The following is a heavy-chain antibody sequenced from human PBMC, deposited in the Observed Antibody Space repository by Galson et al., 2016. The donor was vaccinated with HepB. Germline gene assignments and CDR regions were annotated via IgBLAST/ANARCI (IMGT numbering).Heavy chain of an antibody. CDR2: ISAGGLTT. CDR1: GLTYSDYA. J-gene: IGHJ4*02. V-gene: IGHV3-23*01. Sequence: SLRLSCAASGLTYSDYAMSWVRQAPGKGLEWVSGISAGGLTTYYADSVKGRFTMSRDNFKNTLYLQLNSLRAEDTAVYYCAKDRSSGWTAPTYFDFWGQGTLVTVSS. CDR3: AKDRSSGWTAPTYFDF. D-gene: IGHD6-19*01.